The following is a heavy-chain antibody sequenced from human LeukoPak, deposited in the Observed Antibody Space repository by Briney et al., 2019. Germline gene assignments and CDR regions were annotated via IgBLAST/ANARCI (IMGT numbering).Heavy chain of an antibody. J-gene: IGHJ4*02. CDR3: ARDGYGGVDS. D-gene: IGHD3-10*01. CDR1: DVSMNGYY. V-gene: IGHV4-4*07. CDR2: VDSSGNT. Sequence: SETLSLTCSVSDVSMNGYYWSWPRQSAGNRLEWIGHVDSSGNTNYNPSLESRVTISVDTSKKQFSLKLSSVTAADTAVYYCARDGYGGVDSWGQGTLVTVSS.